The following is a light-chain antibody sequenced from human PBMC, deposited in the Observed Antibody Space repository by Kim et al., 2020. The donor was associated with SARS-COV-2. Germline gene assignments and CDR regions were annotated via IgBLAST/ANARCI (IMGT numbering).Light chain of an antibody. V-gene: IGKV3-20*01. CDR1: QTVNSNY. CDR3: QQYGTTPWT. J-gene: IGKJ1*01. Sequence: DIVLTQSPGTLSSSLGERATFSCRASQTVNSNYLAWYQQKPGQAPRLLIYDASSRATDIPDRFSGSGSGRDFTLTIARLDPEDFAVYYCQQYGTTPWTFGQGTKVDIK. CDR2: DAS.